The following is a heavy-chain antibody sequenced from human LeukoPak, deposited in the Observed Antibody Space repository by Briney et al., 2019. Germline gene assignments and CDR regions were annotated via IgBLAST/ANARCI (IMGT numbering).Heavy chain of an antibody. CDR2: VTGSSGRT. CDR1: GFTFSGYA. Sequence: PGESLRLSCAASGFTFSGYAMSWVRQAPGKGQEWVSAVTGSSGRTYYADSVEGRFTISRDNSKNTLSLQMNSLRTEDTAVYYCAKAEGYDILTGLDYWGQGTLVTVSS. J-gene: IGHJ4*02. D-gene: IGHD3-9*01. V-gene: IGHV3-23*01. CDR3: AKAEGYDILTGLDY.